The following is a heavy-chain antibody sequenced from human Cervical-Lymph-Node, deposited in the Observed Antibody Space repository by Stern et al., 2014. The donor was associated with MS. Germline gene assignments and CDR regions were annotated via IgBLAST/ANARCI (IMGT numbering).Heavy chain of an antibody. Sequence: VQLVESGAEVKKPGASVEGSCKASGYTFTGYYRHWVRQAPGQGLEWMARINPNSGGTNYAQRFRGRVTMTGDTSTSTAYMELSRLRSDDTAVYYCARDGDSHDYWGQGTLVTVSS. CDR2: INPNSGGT. CDR3: ARDGDSHDY. CDR1: GYTFTGYY. V-gene: IGHV1-2*06. D-gene: IGHD3-3*01. J-gene: IGHJ4*02.